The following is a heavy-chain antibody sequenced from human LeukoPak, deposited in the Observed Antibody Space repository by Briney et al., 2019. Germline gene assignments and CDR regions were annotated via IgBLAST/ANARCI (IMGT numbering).Heavy chain of an antibody. Sequence: PGGSLRLSCAASGFTFSSYSMNWVRQAPGKGLEWVAALTGSGGAPYSADSVKGRFTISRDNSKNTLYLQMNSLRAEDTAVYYCAKEIAVAGTPYFDYWGQGTLVTVSA. CDR2: LTGSGGAP. CDR1: GFTFSSYS. CDR3: AKEIAVAGTPYFDY. V-gene: IGHV3-23*01. J-gene: IGHJ4*02. D-gene: IGHD6-19*01.